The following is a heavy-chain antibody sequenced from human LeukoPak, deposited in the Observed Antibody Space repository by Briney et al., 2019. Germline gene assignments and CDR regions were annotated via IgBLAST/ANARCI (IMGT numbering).Heavy chain of an antibody. CDR3: AKGPASGDS. Sequence: ASVKVSCKASGYTFTGYHMHWVRQAPGQGLEWVAWMNPNSGNPAYAQEFQGRATVSGNISISTAYLELRSLKSEDTAVYYCAKGPASGDSWGQGTLVTVSS. CDR1: GYTFTGYH. V-gene: IGHV1-8*03. D-gene: IGHD3-10*01. J-gene: IGHJ5*01. CDR2: MNPNSGNP.